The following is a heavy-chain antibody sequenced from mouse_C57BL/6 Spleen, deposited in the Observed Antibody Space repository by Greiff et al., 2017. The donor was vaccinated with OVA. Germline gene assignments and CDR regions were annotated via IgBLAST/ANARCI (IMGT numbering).Heavy chain of an antibody. D-gene: IGHD2-4*01. CDR2: ISSGGDYI. CDR1: GFTFSSYA. Sequence: EVQLVESGEGLVKPGGSLKLSCAASGFTFSSYAMSWVRQTPEKRLEWVAYISSGGDYIYYADTVKGRFTISRDNARNTLYLHMSSLKSEDTAMYYCTTIYYDYEGYAMDYWGQGTSVTVSS. V-gene: IGHV5-9-1*02. CDR3: TTIYYDYEGYAMDY. J-gene: IGHJ4*01.